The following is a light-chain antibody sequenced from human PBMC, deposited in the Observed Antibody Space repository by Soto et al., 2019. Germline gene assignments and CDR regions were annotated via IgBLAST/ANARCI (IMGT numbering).Light chain of an antibody. Sequence: DVVMTQSPLSLPVTLGQPASISCRSSQSLVYSDGNTYLNWFQQRPGQSPRRLIYKVSKRDSGVPDRFSGSGSGTDFTLTISCLQSEDFATYYCQQYYSYPITFGQGTRLEV. J-gene: IGKJ5*01. V-gene: IGKV2-30*01. CDR2: KVS. CDR3: QQYYSYPIT. CDR1: QSLVYSDGNTY.